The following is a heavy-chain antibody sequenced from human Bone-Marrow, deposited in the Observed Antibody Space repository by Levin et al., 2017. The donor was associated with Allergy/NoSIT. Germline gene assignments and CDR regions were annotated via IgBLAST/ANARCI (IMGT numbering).Heavy chain of an antibody. J-gene: IGHJ4*02. D-gene: IGHD2-15*01. V-gene: IGHV3-21*01. CDR3: ARVRYCSGGSCYYYHYFDY. Sequence: GESLKISCAASGFTFSSYSMNWVRQAPGKGLEWVSSISSSSSYIYYADSVKGRFTISRDNAKNSLYLQMNSLRAEDTAVYYCARVRYCSGGSCYYYHYFDYWGQGTLVTVSS. CDR1: GFTFSSYS. CDR2: ISSSSSYI.